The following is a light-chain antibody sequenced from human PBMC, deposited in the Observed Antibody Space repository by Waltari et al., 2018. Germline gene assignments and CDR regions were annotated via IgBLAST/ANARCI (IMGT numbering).Light chain of an antibody. Sequence: QSSLTQPASVSGSPGQSITISCTGTNSDVGGYDYVSWYQQHAGQAPKLVIYDVSNRPSGVSNRCSGSKSGNTASLTIAGLQAEDEANYYCNSYSTTSAPVVFGGGTTLTVL. V-gene: IGLV2-14*03. CDR1: NSDVGGYDY. CDR2: DVS. J-gene: IGLJ2*01. CDR3: NSYSTTSAPVV.